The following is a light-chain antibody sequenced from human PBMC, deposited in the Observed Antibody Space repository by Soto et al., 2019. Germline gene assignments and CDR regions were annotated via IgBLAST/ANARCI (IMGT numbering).Light chain of an antibody. CDR3: QQYNSYSWT. V-gene: IGKV1-5*01. CDR1: QSISSW. CDR2: DAS. J-gene: IGKJ1*01. Sequence: DIQMTQSPSTLSASVGDRVTITCRASQSISSWLAWYQQKPGKAPKLLIYDASSLKSGVPSRFSGSGSGTEFTLTISSXQPDDFATYYCQQYNSYSWTFGQGTKVDTK.